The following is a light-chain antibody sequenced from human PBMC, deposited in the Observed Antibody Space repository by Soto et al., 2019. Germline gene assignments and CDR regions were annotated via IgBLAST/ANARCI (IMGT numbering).Light chain of an antibody. Sequence: DIPMTQSPSSLSASVGDRVTITCRASQSISTWLAWYQQKPGKAPKLLIYKASDLESGVPSRFSGSGSGTEFTLTISSLQPDDFATYYCQQYDSYSTFAQGTKVEIK. CDR3: QQYDSYST. CDR1: QSISTW. CDR2: KAS. J-gene: IGKJ1*01. V-gene: IGKV1-5*03.